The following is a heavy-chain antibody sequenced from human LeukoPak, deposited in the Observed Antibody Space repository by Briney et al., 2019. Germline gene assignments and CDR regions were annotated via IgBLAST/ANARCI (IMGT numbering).Heavy chain of an antibody. CDR3: ARDPRYSGDFGY. CDR2: IIPIFGTA. V-gene: IGHV1-69*13. Sequence: SVKVSCKASGGTFSGYAISWVRQAPGQGLEWMGGIIPIFGTANYAQKFQGRVTITADESTSTAYMELSSLRSEDTAVYYCARDPRYSGDFGYWGQGTLVTVSS. D-gene: IGHD5-12*01. CDR1: GGTFSGYA. J-gene: IGHJ4*02.